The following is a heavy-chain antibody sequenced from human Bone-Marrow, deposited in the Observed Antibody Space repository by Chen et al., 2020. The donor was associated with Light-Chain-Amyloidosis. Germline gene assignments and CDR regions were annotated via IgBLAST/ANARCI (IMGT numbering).Heavy chain of an antibody. CDR2: INSDGSST. J-gene: IGHJ4*02. CDR1: GFTFSSYW. Sequence: ESGGGLVQPGGSLRLSCAASGFTFSSYWIHWVRQAPGKGLVWVSRINSDGSSTSYADSVKGRFTXXRDNAKNXXXXXXXXXXAXDTAVYYCTTQGVITGMRYWGQGTLVTVSS. V-gene: IGHV3-74*01. CDR3: TTQGVITGMRY. D-gene: IGHD1-20*01.